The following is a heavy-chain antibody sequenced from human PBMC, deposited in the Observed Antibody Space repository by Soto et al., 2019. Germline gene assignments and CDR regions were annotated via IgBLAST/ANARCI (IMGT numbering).Heavy chain of an antibody. Sequence: GGSLRLSSAASGFTFTRYSMNWVRQAPGKGLECVSSISSTTNYIYYGDSMKGRFTISRDNAKNSLYLEMNSLRAEDTAVYYCARESEDLTSNFDYWGQGTLVTVYS. CDR3: ARESEDLTSNFDY. CDR1: GFTFTRYS. J-gene: IGHJ4*02. CDR2: ISSTTNYI. V-gene: IGHV3-21*06.